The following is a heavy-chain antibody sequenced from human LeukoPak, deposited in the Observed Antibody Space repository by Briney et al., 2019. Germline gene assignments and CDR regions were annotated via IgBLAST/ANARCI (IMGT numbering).Heavy chain of an antibody. Sequence: ASLKVSCKTSGYSLTHYYIHWVRQAPGQRREWMGGINPNRGGTSSAQKFQGRVTMTRDTYITTVYMEVSWLTSDDTAIYYCARADRLDGGAYLFGPWGQGTLVSVSS. CDR2: INPNRGGT. V-gene: IGHV1-2*02. J-gene: IGHJ5*02. CDR3: ARADRLDGGAYLFGP. D-gene: IGHD3-16*01. CDR1: GYSLTHYY.